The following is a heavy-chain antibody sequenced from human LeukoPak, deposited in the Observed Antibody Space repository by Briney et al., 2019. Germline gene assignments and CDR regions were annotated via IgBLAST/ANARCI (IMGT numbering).Heavy chain of an antibody. J-gene: IGHJ4*02. CDR2: ISSSSSYI. CDR1: GFTFNNYA. D-gene: IGHD1-26*01. CDR3: ARGKGSGSYFRGTLIDY. V-gene: IGHV3-21*01. Sequence: GALRLSCAASGFTFNNYAMSWVRQAPGKGLEWVSSISSSSSYIYYADSVKGRFTISRDNAKNSLYLQMNSLRAEDTAVYYCARGKGSGSYFRGTLIDYWGQGTLVTVSS.